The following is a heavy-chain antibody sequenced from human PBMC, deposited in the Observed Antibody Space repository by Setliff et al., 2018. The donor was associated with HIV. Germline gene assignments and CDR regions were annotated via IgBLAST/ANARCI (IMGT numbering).Heavy chain of an antibody. CDR2: VHAGNGDT. CDR3: ARGGAALYFDY. Sequence: ASVKVSCKASGYTFTTYFIHWVRQAPGQRLEWMGWVHAGNGDTKYAQKFQDRVTMTRDTSAGIAYLELSSLRSEDTAVYYCARGGAALYFDYWGQGTLVTVSS. D-gene: IGHD6-25*01. CDR1: GYTFTTYF. J-gene: IGHJ4*02. V-gene: IGHV1-3*01.